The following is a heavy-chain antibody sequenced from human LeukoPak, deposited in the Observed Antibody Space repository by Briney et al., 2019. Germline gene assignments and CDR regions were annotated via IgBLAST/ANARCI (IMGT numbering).Heavy chain of an antibody. J-gene: IGHJ4*02. V-gene: IGHV4-39*01. Sequence: SETLSLTCTVSGGSISSSSYYWGWIRQPLGKGLEWIGSIYYSGSTYYNPSLKSRVTISVDTSKNQFSLKLSSVTAADTAVYYCARHEWSVVVPAAIDYWGQGTLVTVSS. CDR3: ARHEWSVVVPAAIDY. CDR2: IYYSGST. D-gene: IGHD2-2*02. CDR1: GGSISSSSYY.